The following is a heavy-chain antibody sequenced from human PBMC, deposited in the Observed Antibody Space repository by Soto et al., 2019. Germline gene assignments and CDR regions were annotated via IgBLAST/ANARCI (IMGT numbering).Heavy chain of an antibody. V-gene: IGHV1-69*13. Sequence: ASVKVSCKASGGTFSSYAISWVRQAPGQGLEWMGGIIPIFGTANYAQKFQGRVTITADESTSTAYMELSSLRSEDTAVYYCARADNDYVWGSYRYNFDYWGQGTLVTVSS. J-gene: IGHJ4*02. CDR3: ARADNDYVWGSYRYNFDY. D-gene: IGHD3-16*02. CDR1: GGTFSSYA. CDR2: IIPIFGTA.